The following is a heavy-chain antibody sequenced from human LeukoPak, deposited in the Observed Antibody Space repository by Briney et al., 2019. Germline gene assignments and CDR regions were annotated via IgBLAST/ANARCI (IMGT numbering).Heavy chain of an antibody. CDR2: IYHSGST. D-gene: IGHD3-9*01. CDR3: ARANYDILTGWDAFDI. V-gene: IGHV4-4*02. J-gene: IGHJ3*02. CDR1: GGSISSSNW. Sequence: SETLSLTCTVSGGSISSSNWWSWVRQPPGKGLEWIGEIYHSGSTNYNPSLKSRVTISVDKSKNQFSLKLSSVTAADTAVYYCARANYDILTGWDAFDIWGQGTMVTVSS.